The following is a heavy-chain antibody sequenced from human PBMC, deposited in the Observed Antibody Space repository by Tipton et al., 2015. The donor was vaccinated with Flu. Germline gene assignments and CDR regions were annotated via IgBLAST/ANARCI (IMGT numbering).Heavy chain of an antibody. J-gene: IGHJ5*02. D-gene: IGHD4-11*01. CDR3: ARYPESNYHWFGP. CDR2: IYHSGTA. CDR1: SGSISSSRYY. V-gene: IGHV4-39*07. Sequence: TLSLTCTVSSGSISSSRYYWGWIRQPPGKGLEWIGSIYHSGTAYYNPSLKSRVTISVDTSKNQISLKLSSVTAADTAVYYCARYPESNYHWFGPWGQGALVTVSS.